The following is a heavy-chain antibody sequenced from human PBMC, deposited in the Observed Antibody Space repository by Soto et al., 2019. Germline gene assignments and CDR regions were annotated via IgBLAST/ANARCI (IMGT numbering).Heavy chain of an antibody. J-gene: IGHJ3*02. CDR2: IHHSGST. V-gene: IGHV4-34*01. CDR3: ARGECSSNYCFTRWALDI. CDR1: GGSFSGYY. Sequence: QVQLQQWGAGLLKPSETLSLTCAVYGGSFSGYYWTWIRQTPGKGLEWIGEIHHSGSTNCNPSLKSRVSIAADTTKKQFTLNLTSVTAADTAVYYCARGECSSNYCFTRWALDIWGQGTVVTVSS. D-gene: IGHD2-2*01.